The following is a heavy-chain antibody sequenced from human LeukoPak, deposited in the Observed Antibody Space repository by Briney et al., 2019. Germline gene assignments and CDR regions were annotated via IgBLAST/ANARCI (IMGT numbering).Heavy chain of an antibody. Sequence: SETLSLTCTVSGGSISSSSYYWGWIRQPPGKGLEWIGSIYYSGSTYYNPSLKSRVTISVDTSKNQFSLKLSSVTAAATAGYYCARNKFHAYSSRAFDIWGQGTMVTVSS. CDR1: GGSISSSSYY. CDR3: ARNKFHAYSSRAFDI. D-gene: IGHD4-11*01. CDR2: IYYSGST. J-gene: IGHJ3*02. V-gene: IGHV4-39*01.